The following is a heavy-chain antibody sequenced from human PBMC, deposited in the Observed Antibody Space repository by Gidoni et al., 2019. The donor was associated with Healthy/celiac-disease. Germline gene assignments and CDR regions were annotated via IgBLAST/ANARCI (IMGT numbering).Heavy chain of an antibody. V-gene: IGHV4-31*03. CDR3: ARESRGIAVAGTSADYYYGMDA. D-gene: IGHD6-19*01. J-gene: IGHJ6*02. CDR1: GGSISRGGYY. CDR2: IYYSGST. Sequence: QVQLQESGPGLVKPSQTLSLTCTVPGGSISRGGYYWSWIRQHPGKGLAWVGYIYYSGSTYYNPSLKSRVTISVDTSKNQFSLKLSSVTAADTAVYYCARESRGIAVAGTSADYYYGMDAWGQGTTVTVSS.